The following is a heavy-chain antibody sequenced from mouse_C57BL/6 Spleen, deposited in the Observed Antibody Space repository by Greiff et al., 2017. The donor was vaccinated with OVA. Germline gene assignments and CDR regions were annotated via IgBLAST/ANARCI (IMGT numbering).Heavy chain of an antibody. CDR3: TTEGHYGRMDCDV. D-gene: IGHD1-1*01. CDR1: GFNIKDYY. Sequence: EVQLQQSGAELVRPGASVKLSCTASGFNIKDYYMHWVKQRPEQGLEWIGRIDPEDGDTEYAPKFQGKATMTADTSSNTAYLQLSSLTSEDTAVYYCTTEGHYGRMDCDVWGTGTTVTVSS. J-gene: IGHJ1*03. V-gene: IGHV14-1*01. CDR2: IDPEDGDT.